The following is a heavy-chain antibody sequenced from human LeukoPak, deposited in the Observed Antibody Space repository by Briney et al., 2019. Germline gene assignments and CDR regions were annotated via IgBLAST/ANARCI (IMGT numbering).Heavy chain of an antibody. CDR2: IYYSGNT. J-gene: IGHJ4*02. D-gene: IGHD5-24*01. Sequence: SETLSLTCTVSGGSIRSSDYYWAWIRQPPGRSLVWIGSIYYSGNTHYNPSLKSRVTISVDTSKNQFSLKLSSVTAADTAVYYCARQGLIVMAGEGDSDYWGQGTLVTVSS. CDR3: ARQGLIVMAGEGDSDY. V-gene: IGHV4-39*01. CDR1: GGSIRSSDYY.